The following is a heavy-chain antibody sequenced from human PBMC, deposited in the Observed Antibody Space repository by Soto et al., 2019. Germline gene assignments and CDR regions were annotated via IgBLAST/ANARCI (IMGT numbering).Heavy chain of an antibody. D-gene: IGHD5-18*01. CDR2: IYYSGST. CDR1: GGSISSSSYY. J-gene: IGHJ6*02. V-gene: IGHV4-39*02. CDR3: ARETGYSYGYYYYYGMDV. Sequence: KTSETLSLTCTVSGGSISSSSYYWGWIRQPPGKGLEWIGSIYYSGSTYYNPSLKSRVTISVDTSKNQFSLKLSSVTAADTAAYYCARETGYSYGYYYYYGMDVWGQGTTVTVSS.